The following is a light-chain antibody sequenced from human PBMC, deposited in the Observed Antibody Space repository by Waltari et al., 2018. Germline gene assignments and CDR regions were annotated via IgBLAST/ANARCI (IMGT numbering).Light chain of an antibody. CDR1: NSNIGSNP. CDR3: AAWDDRLNGVV. J-gene: IGLJ2*01. V-gene: IGLV1-44*01. Sequence: QSVLTQPPSASGTPGQRVTISCSGSNSNIGSNPLNWYQQLPGTAPKLLIYTNNDRPSGVPERFSGSKSGTSASLAISGLQSEDEGDYYCAAWDDRLNGVVFGGGTKLTVL. CDR2: TNN.